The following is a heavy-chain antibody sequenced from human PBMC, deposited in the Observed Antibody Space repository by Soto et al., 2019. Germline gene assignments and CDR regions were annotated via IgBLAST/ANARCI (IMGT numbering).Heavy chain of an antibody. CDR1: GGSVSSGSYY. J-gene: IGHJ3*02. Sequence: SETLALSCTVSGGSVSSGSYYWRLIRQPPGKGLEWIGYIYYSGSTNYNPSLKSRGTISVDTSKNQFSLKLSSVTAADTAVYYCARADKWEPDAFDIWGQGTMVTVSS. CDR2: IYYSGST. CDR3: ARADKWEPDAFDI. V-gene: IGHV4-61*01. D-gene: IGHD1-26*01.